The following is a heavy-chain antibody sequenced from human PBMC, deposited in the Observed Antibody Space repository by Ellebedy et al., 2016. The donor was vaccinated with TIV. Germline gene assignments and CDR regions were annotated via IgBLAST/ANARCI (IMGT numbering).Heavy chain of an antibody. J-gene: IGHJ4*02. V-gene: IGHV4-34*01. CDR3: ARGRVNGYSSGWYRGDYYFDY. CDR1: GGSFSGYY. CDR2: INHSGST. Sequence: GSLRLSCAVYGGSFSGYYWSWIRQPPGKGLEWIGEINHSGSTNYNPSLKSRVTISVDTSKNQFSLKLSSVTAADTAVYYCARGRVNGYSSGWYRGDYYFDYWGQGTLVTVSS. D-gene: IGHD6-19*01.